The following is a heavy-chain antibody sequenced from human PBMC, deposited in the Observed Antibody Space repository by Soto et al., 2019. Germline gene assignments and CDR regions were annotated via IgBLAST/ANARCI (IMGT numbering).Heavy chain of an antibody. CDR2: IYYNGNT. J-gene: IGHJ3*01. Sequence: SETLSLTCTLSCVSISSGAYYWTWVRQHPGKGLEWIGYIYYNGNTYFSPSLKSRLTISIDTSKNQFSLKLSSVTAADTAMYYCARARLRAVYAFDFWGQGTMVTVSS. CDR3: ARARLRAVYAFDF. D-gene: IGHD4-17*01. CDR1: CVSISSGAYY. V-gene: IGHV4-31*03.